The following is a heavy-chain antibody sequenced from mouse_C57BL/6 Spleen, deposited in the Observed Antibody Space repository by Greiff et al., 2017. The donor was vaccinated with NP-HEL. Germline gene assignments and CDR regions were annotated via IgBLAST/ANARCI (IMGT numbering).Heavy chain of an antibody. D-gene: IGHD3-2*02. CDR2: IDPENGDT. CDR1: GFNIKDDY. V-gene: IGHV14-4*01. Sequence: VHVKQSGAELVRPGASVKLSCTASGFNIKDDYMHWVKQRPEQGLEWIGWIDPENGDTEYASKFQGKATITADTSSNTAYLQLSSLTSEDTAVYYCTGRDSSGYVPFAYWGQGTLVTVSA. CDR3: TGRDSSGYVPFAY. J-gene: IGHJ3*01.